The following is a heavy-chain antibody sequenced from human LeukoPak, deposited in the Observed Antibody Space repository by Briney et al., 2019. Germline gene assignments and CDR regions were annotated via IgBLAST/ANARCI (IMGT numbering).Heavy chain of an antibody. CDR2: IYSGGST. V-gene: IGHV3-66*01. J-gene: IGHJ4*02. D-gene: IGHD5-18*01. CDR3: AKETYVSRGTAMVSHLPDY. CDR1: GFTVSSNY. Sequence: PGGSLRLSCAASGFTVSSNYMSWVRQAPGKGLEWVSVIYSGGSTYYADSVKGRFTISRDNSKNTLYLQMNSLRAEDTAVYYCAKETYVSRGTAMVSHLPDYWGQGTLVTVSS.